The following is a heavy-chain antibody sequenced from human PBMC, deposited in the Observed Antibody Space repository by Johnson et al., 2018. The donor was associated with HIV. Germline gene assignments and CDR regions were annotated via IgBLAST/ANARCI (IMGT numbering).Heavy chain of an antibody. D-gene: IGHD1-26*01. CDR3: ARVRIGRENAFDI. J-gene: IGHJ3*02. CDR2: FYSGGFT. CDR1: GFTVSSNY. Sequence: VQLVESGGGLVQPGGSLRLSCAASGFTVSSNYMSWVRQAPGKGLEWVSVFYSGGFTYYADSVTGRFTISSDNSRNTLYLHLNSLRAVDTAVYYCARVRIGRENAFDIWGQGTMVTVSS. V-gene: IGHV3-66*01.